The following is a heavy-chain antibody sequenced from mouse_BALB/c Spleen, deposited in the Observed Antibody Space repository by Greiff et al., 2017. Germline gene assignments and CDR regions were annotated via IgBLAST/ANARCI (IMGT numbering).Heavy chain of an antibody. CDR3: ARGGNPDY. Sequence: EVKLVESGPGLVKPSQSLSLTCTVTGYSITSDYAWNWIRQFPGNKLEWMGYISYSGSTSYNPSLKSRISITRDTSKNQFFLQLNSVTTEDTATYYCARGGNPDYWGQGTTLTVSS. CDR2: ISYSGST. V-gene: IGHV3-2*02. CDR1: GYSITSDYA. J-gene: IGHJ2*01. D-gene: IGHD2-1*01.